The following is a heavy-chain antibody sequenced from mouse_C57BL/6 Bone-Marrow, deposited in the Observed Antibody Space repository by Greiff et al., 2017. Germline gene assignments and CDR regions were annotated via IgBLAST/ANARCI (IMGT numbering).Heavy chain of an antibody. Sequence: EVMLVESGEGLVKPGGSLKLSCAASGFTFSSYAMSWVRQTPEKRLEWVAYISSGGDYIYYADTVKGRFTISRDNARNTLYLQMSSLKSEDTAMYYCTREGSCRGSSSVYWYFDVWGTGTTVTVSS. J-gene: IGHJ1*03. V-gene: IGHV5-9-1*02. CDR2: ISSGGDYI. CDR3: TREGSCRGSSSVYWYFDV. D-gene: IGHD1-1*01. CDR1: GFTFSSYA.